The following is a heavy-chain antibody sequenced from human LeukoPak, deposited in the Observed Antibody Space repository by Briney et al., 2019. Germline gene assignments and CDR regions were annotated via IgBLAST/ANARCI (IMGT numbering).Heavy chain of an antibody. J-gene: IGHJ4*02. CDR3: ARGNSGSHFDY. Sequence: LGGSLRLSCAASGFTFSDYAMHWVRQAPGKGLEWVAVISYDGSNKFYADSVKGRFTISRDNSKNTLYMQTNSLRAADTAVYYCARGNSGSHFDYWGQGTLVTASS. CDR2: ISYDGSNK. V-gene: IGHV3-30-3*01. D-gene: IGHD1-26*01. CDR1: GFTFSDYA.